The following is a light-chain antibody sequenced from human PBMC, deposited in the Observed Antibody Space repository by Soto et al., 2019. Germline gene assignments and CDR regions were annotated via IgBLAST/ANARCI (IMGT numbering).Light chain of an antibody. J-gene: IGKJ2*01. V-gene: IGKV3-20*01. Sequence: EIVLTQSPGTLSLSPGERATLSCRARQSVSSSYLAWYQQKPGQAPRLLIYGASSRATDVPDRFSGSGSGTDFTLTISRREPEDFAVYYCQHYGNSPLYTFGQGTKLEIK. CDR2: GAS. CDR1: QSVSSSY. CDR3: QHYGNSPLYT.